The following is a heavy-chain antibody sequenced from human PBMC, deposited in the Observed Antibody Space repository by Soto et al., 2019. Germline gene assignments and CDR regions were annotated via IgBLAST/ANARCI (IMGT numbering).Heavy chain of an antibody. Sequence: PSETLSLTCTVSGGSISSYYWSWIRQPPGKGLEWIGYIYYSGSTNYNPSLKSRVTISVDTSKNQFPLKLSSVTAADTAVYYCARRLSGSYRDYFDYWGQGTLVTVS. D-gene: IGHD1-26*01. CDR2: IYYSGST. J-gene: IGHJ4*02. V-gene: IGHV4-59*08. CDR3: ARRLSGSYRDYFDY. CDR1: GGSISSYY.